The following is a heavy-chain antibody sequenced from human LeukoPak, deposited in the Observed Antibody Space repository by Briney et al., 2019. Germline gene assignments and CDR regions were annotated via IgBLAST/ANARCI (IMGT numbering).Heavy chain of an antibody. CDR3: AKARYSPDY. J-gene: IGHJ4*02. Sequence: GGSLRLSCAASGFTFDDYAMHWVRQAPGKGLEWVSGISWNSGSIGYADSVKGRFTISRDSAKNSLYLQMNSLRAEDTALYYCAKARYSPDYWGQGTLVTVSS. CDR1: GFTFDDYA. CDR2: ISWNSGSI. D-gene: IGHD6-13*01. V-gene: IGHV3-9*01.